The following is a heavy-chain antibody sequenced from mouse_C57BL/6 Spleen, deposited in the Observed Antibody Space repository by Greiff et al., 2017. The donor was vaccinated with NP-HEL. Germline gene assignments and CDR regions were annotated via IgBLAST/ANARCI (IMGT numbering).Heavy chain of an antibody. CDR1: GYTFTDYY. D-gene: IGHD2-4*01. CDR3: ARGDDYGAWFAY. CDR2: IYPGSGNT. J-gene: IGHJ3*01. Sequence: QVQLQQSGAELVRPGASVKLSCKASGYTFTDYYINWVKQRPGQGLEWIARIYPGSGNTYYNEKFKGKATLTAEKSSSTAYMQLSSLTSEDSAVYFCARGDDYGAWFAYWGQGTLVTVSA. V-gene: IGHV1-76*01.